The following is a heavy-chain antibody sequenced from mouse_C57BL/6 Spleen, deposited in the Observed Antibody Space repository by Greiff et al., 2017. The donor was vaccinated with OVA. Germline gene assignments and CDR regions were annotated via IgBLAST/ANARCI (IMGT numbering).Heavy chain of an antibody. Sequence: VKLVESGAELVKPGASVKISCKASGYAFSSYWMNWVKQRPGKGLEWIGQIYPGDGDTNYNGKFKGKATLTADKSSSTAYMQLSSLTSEDSAVYFCARVGYDYYGSSYPYYFDYWGQGTTLTVSS. CDR2: IYPGDGDT. CDR3: ARVGYDYYGSSYPYYFDY. J-gene: IGHJ2*01. V-gene: IGHV1-80*01. D-gene: IGHD1-1*01. CDR1: GYAFSSYW.